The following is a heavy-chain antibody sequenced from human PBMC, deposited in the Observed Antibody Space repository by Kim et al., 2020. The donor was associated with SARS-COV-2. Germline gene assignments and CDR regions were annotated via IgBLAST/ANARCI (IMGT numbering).Heavy chain of an antibody. CDR2: ISGSSSYI. J-gene: IGHJ6*02. V-gene: IGHV3-21*01. CDR1: GFTFSSYS. CDR3: ASAPAFVWGMDV. D-gene: IGHD2-21*01. Sequence: GGSLRLSCAASGFTFSSYSMNWVRQAPGKGLEWVSFISGSSSYIYYADSVKGRFTISRDNAKNSLYLQMNSLRAEDTAVYYCASAPAFVWGMDVWGQGTTVTVSS.